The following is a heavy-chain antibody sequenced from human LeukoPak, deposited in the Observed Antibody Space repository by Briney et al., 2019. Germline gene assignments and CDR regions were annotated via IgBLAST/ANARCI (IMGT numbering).Heavy chain of an antibody. V-gene: IGHV3-23*01. CDR3: AKRGVVIRVILVGFHKEAYYFDS. D-gene: IGHD3-22*01. CDR1: GITLSNYA. CDR2: ISGSGGGA. J-gene: IGHJ4*02. Sequence: PGGSLRLSCAVSGITLSNYAMSWVRQAPGKGLEWVAGISGSGGGANYADSVKGRFTISRDNPKNTLYLQMHNVRADDTAVYFCAKRGVVIRVILVGFHKEAYYFDSWGQGARVTVSS.